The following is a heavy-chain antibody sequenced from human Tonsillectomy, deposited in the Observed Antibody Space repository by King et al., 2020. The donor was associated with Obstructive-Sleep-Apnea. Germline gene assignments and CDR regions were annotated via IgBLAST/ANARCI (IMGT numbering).Heavy chain of an antibody. CDR1: GFTCCSYW. V-gene: IGHV3-74*01. CDR2: SNSAGSST. CDR3: ARGRRGSNWFDP. Sequence: VQLVESGGGLVQPGGSLRLSCAASGFTCCSYWMHWVLHAPGKGLVWVSRSNSAGSSTSYAASVKGRFTISRENTKNTLSPQMNSLRAEDTAVYYCARGRRGSNWFDPWGQGTLVTVSS. J-gene: IGHJ5*02.